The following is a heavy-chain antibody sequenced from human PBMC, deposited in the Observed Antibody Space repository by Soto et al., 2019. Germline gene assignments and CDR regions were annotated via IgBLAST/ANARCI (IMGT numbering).Heavy chain of an antibody. CDR1: GFTFSSYG. D-gene: IGHD2-2*02. CDR3: AKVVVDCSSTSCYNYFDY. V-gene: IGHV3-30*18. Sequence: QVQLVESGGGVVQPGRSLRLSCAASGFTFSSYGMHWVRQAPGKGLEWVAVISYDGSNKYYADSVKGRFTISRDNSKNTLYLQMNSLRAEDTDVYYCAKVVVDCSSTSCYNYFDYWGQGTLVTVSS. CDR2: ISYDGSNK. J-gene: IGHJ4*02.